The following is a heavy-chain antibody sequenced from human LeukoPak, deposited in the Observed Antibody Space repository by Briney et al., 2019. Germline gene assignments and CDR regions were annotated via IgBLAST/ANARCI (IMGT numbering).Heavy chain of an antibody. CDR3: ARGPVNGMVRGEKHFDY. V-gene: IGHV1-69*13. D-gene: IGHD3-10*01. Sequence: SVKVSCTASGGTFSSYAISWVRQAPGQGLEWMGGIIPIFGTANYAQKFQGRVTITADESTSTAYMELSSLRSEDTAVYYCARGPVNGMVRGEKHFDYWGQGTLVTVSS. CDR1: GGTFSSYA. CDR2: IIPIFGTA. J-gene: IGHJ4*02.